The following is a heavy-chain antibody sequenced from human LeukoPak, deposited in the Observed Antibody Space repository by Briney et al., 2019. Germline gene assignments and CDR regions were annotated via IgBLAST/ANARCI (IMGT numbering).Heavy chain of an antibody. CDR2: ISNSGSTI. D-gene: IGHD3-10*01. CDR1: GFTFSDYY. J-gene: IGHJ4*02. V-gene: IGHV3-11*01. Sequence: GGSLRLPCAASGFTFSDYYMSWIRQAPGKGLEWVSYISNSGSTIYYTDSVKGRFTISRDNAKNSLYLQMNSLRAEDTAVYYCARVYGSGTYLFDYWGQGTLVIVSS. CDR3: ARVYGSGTYLFDY.